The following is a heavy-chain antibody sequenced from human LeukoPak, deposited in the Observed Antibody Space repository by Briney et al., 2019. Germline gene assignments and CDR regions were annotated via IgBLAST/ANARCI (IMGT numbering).Heavy chain of an antibody. CDR2: INHSGST. Sequence: SETLSLTCAVYGGSFSGYYWSWIRQPPGKGLEWIGEINHSGSTNYNPSLKSRVTISVDTSKNQFSLKLSSVTAADTAVYYCARDRRVGYCSGGSCYSSYYYMDVWGKGTTVIVSS. V-gene: IGHV4-34*01. D-gene: IGHD2-15*01. CDR1: GGSFSGYY. CDR3: ARDRRVGYCSGGSCYSSYYYMDV. J-gene: IGHJ6*03.